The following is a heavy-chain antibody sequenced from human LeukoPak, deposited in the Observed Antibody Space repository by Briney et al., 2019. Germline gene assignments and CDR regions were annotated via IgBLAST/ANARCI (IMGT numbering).Heavy chain of an antibody. D-gene: IGHD7-27*01. CDR2: IGNNGGGI. J-gene: IGHJ4*02. CDR1: GFTFSTYT. CDR3: AIDPNWGTHS. V-gene: IGHV3-23*01. Sequence: GGSLRLSCAASGFTFSTYTMYWVRHPPGKRLEWVSIIGNNGGGIHYADSVRGRFTISRDDSKNALYLQMNSLRVEDTAVYYCAIDPNWGTHSWGQGVLVTVSS.